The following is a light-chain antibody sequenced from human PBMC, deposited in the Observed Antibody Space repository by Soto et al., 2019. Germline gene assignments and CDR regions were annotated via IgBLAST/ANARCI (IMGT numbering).Light chain of an antibody. Sequence: QPVLTQSPSASGTPGQRVTISCSGSSANIGSNYVYWYQQFPGTAPRLLIYRADQRPSGVPDRFSGSKPGTSASLAISGLRSEDEAAYYCAAWDDTVNGLVFGGGTKVTVL. V-gene: IGLV1-47*01. J-gene: IGLJ2*01. CDR1: SANIGSNY. CDR3: AAWDDTVNGLV. CDR2: RAD.